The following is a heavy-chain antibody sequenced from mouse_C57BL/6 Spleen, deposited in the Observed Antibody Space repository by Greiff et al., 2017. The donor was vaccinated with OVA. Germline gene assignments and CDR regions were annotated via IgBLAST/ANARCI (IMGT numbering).Heavy chain of an antibody. CDR1: GYTFTSYW. J-gene: IGHJ4*01. CDR2: IDPSDSYT. Sequence: QVQLQQPGAELVMPGASVKLSCKASGYTFTSYWMHWVKQRPGQGLEWIGEIDPSDSYTNYNQKFKGKSTLTVDKSSSTAYMQLSSLTSEDSAVYYCARGYGKGYYAMDYWGQGTSVTVSS. CDR3: ARGYGKGYYAMDY. V-gene: IGHV1-69*01. D-gene: IGHD2-1*01.